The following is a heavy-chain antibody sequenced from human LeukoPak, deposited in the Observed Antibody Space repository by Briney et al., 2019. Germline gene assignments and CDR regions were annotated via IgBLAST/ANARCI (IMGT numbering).Heavy chain of an antibody. CDR1: GFTFSTHW. D-gene: IGHD3-10*01. CDR2: IRQDGSDK. CDR3: VKVAKYYYGSETYYFFEH. V-gene: IGHV3-7*01. Sequence: GGSLRLSCVASGFTFSTHWMNWVRQAPGKGLEWMANIRQDGSDKFYADSLKGRFTISRDNAKNSLDLQMNSLRVEDTGIYYCVKVAKYYYGSETYYFFEHWGQGTPVTASS. J-gene: IGHJ4*02.